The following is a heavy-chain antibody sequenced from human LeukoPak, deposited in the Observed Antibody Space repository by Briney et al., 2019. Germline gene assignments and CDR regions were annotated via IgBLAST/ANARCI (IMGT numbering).Heavy chain of an antibody. Sequence: GGSLRLSCAASGFTFNNAWMNWVRQAPGKGLEWVGRIKSKTDGGTTDYAAPVKGRFTISRDDSNNRLYLQMNSLKIEDTAVYYCATEVMYFTPVADYWGQGTLVPVSS. CDR2: IKSKTDGGTT. V-gene: IGHV3-15*01. CDR1: GFTFNNAW. CDR3: ATEVMYFTPVADY. D-gene: IGHD3-16*01. J-gene: IGHJ4*02.